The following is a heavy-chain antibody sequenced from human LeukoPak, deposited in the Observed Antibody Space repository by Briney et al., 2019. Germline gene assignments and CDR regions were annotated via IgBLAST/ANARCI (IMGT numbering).Heavy chain of an antibody. V-gene: IGHV3-23*01. J-gene: IGHJ3*02. CDR3: ASPLGYSNAFDI. CDR1: GLTVSSYG. CDR2: IIGSAVNT. D-gene: IGHD6-13*01. Sequence: GESLRLSCGASGLTVSSYGMSWVRQAPGKGLEWVSTIIGSAVNTYYADSVKGRFTISRDDSKNTVYLQMNSLRAEDTAVYYCASPLGYSNAFDIWGQGTMVTVSS.